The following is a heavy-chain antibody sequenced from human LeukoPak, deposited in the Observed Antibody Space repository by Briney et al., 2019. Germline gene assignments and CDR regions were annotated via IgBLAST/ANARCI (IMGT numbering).Heavy chain of an antibody. Sequence: GGSLRLSCSASGFTFSSYAMHRVRQAPGKGLEYVSAISSNGGSTYYADSVKGRFTISRDNSKNTLYLQMSSLRAEDTAVYYCVKGPYYDILTGYSFDYWGQGTLVTVSS. CDR2: ISSNGGST. CDR1: GFTFSSYA. J-gene: IGHJ4*02. CDR3: VKGPYYDILTGYSFDY. D-gene: IGHD3-9*01. V-gene: IGHV3-64D*06.